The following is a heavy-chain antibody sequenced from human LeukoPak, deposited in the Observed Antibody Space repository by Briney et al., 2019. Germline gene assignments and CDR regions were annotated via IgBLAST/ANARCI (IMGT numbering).Heavy chain of an antibody. CDR1: GFTFSSYA. CDR3: ARGGVVITRSWFDP. V-gene: IGHV3-64*01. J-gene: IGHJ5*02. Sequence: PGGSLRLSCAASGFTFSSYAMHWVRQAPGKGLEYVSAISSNGGSTYYANSVKGRFTISRDNSKNTLYLQMGSLRAEDMAVYYCARGGVVITRSWFDPWGQGTLVTVSS. D-gene: IGHD3-22*01. CDR2: ISSNGGST.